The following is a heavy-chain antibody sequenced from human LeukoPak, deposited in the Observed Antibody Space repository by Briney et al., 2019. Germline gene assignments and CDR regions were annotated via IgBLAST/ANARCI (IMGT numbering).Heavy chain of an antibody. CDR3: VRVVRRAAAHAGNWFDP. CDR2: INPNIGGT. D-gene: IGHD6-13*01. V-gene: IGHV1-2*02. CDR1: GYTFTDYY. J-gene: IGHJ5*02. Sequence: ASVKVSCKASGYTFTDYYIHWVRQAPGQGLEWMAWINPNIGGTNYAQNFQGRVTMTRDTSIITAYMELSSLRSDDTAVYYCVRVVRRAAAHAGNWFDPWGQGTLVTVSS.